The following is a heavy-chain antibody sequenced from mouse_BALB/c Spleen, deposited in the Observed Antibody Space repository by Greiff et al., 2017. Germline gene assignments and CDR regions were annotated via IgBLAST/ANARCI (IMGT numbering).Heavy chain of an antibody. CDR2: ISSGGSYT. CDR3: ARGLRYFDV. Sequence: EVKLMESGGGLVKPGGSLKLSCAASGFTFSSYAMSWVRQTPEKRLEWVATISSGGSYTYYPDSVKGRFTISRDNAKNTLYLQMSSLRSEDTAMYYCARGLRYFDVWGAGTTVTVSS. V-gene: IGHV5-9-3*01. J-gene: IGHJ1*01. CDR1: GFTFSSYA. D-gene: IGHD1-1*01.